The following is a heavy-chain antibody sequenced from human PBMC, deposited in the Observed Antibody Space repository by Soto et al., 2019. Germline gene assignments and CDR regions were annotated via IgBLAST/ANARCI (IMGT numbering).Heavy chain of an antibody. J-gene: IGHJ3*02. CDR1: GFIFNDRF. CDR2: IGNKANNHIT. Sequence: EEQVVESGGGLVQPGGSLRLSCATSGFIFNDRFMDWVRQAPGKGLEWVGRIGNKANNHITQYAASVKGRFTISRDDSKNSVHLQMTSLKTEDTAVYYCAKGGDTFDTWGQGTMVTVSS. CDR3: AKGGDTFDT. V-gene: IGHV3-72*01. D-gene: IGHD3-16*01.